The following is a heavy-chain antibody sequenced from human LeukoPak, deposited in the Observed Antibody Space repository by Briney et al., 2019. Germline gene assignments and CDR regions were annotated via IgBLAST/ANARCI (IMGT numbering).Heavy chain of an antibody. CDR3: ARDSVEEDGDDY. CDR1: GFTFSSYS. Sequence: PGGSLRLSCAASGFTFSSYSMNWVRQAPGKGLEWVSSISSSSSYIYYADSVKGRFTISRDNAKNSLYLQMNSLRAEDTAVYYCARDSVEEDGDDYWGQGTLVTVSS. J-gene: IGHJ4*02. V-gene: IGHV3-21*01. CDR2: ISSSSSYI. D-gene: IGHD5-24*01.